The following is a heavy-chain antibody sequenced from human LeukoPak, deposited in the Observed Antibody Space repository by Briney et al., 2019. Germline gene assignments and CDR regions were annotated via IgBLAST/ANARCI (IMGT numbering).Heavy chain of an antibody. CDR3: AKVFYEWWELLYYYYGMDV. J-gene: IGHJ6*02. D-gene: IGHD1-26*01. CDR2: ISSSSSTI. CDR1: GFTFSSYS. Sequence: PGGSLRLSCAASGFTFSSYSMNWVRQAPGKGLEWVSYISSSSSTIYYADSVKGRFTISRDNAKNSLYLQMNSLRDEDTAVYYCAKVFYEWWELLYYYYGMDVWGQGTTVTVSS. V-gene: IGHV3-48*02.